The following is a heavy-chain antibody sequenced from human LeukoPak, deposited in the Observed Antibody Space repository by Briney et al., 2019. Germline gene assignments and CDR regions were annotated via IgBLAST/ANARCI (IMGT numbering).Heavy chain of an antibody. D-gene: IGHD3-22*01. J-gene: IGHJ4*02. V-gene: IGHV1-2*02. CDR3: ARDRPKAYYYESSGYAL. CDR2: INPNSGGT. CDR1: GYTFTGYY. Sequence: ASVKVSCKASGYTFTGYYMHWVRQAPGQGLEWMGWINPNSGGTNYAQKFQGRVTMTRDTSISTAYMELSRLRSDDTAVYYCARDRPKAYYYESSGYALWGQGTLVTVSS.